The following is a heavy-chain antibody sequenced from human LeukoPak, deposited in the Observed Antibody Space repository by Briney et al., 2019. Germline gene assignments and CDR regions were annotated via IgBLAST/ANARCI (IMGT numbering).Heavy chain of an antibody. CDR3: ARCTTASSGWCNWLDP. V-gene: IGHV3-23*01. CDR2: VKSDGAGT. D-gene: IGHD3-22*01. CDR1: GFNFNNYG. Sequence: GGSLRLSCAVSGFNFNNYGVSWVRQAPGKGLAWVASVKSDGAGTHYADSVKGRFTISRDNSKNILYLQMNSLRAEDTAIYYCARCTTASSGWCNWLDPWGQGTLVTVSS. J-gene: IGHJ5*02.